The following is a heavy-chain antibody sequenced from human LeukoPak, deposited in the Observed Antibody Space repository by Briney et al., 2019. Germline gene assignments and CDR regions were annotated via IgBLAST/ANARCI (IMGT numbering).Heavy chain of an antibody. V-gene: IGHV4-4*07. Sequence: PSETLSLTCTVSGGSMSNLYWSWIRQPAGKGLEWIGRIYSSGTTYYNPSLKSRVTMSIDTSKNQFSLKLSSVTAADTAVYYCAREGDYYDSGSYYKKNGMDVWGQGTTVTVSS. J-gene: IGHJ6*02. CDR2: IYSSGTT. CDR3: AREGDYYDSGSYYKKNGMDV. CDR1: GGSMSNLY. D-gene: IGHD3-10*01.